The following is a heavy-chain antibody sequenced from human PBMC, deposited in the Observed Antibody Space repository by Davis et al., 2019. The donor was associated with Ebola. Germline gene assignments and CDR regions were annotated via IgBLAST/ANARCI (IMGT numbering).Heavy chain of an antibody. V-gene: IGHV3-9*01. CDR1: GFTFDDYA. CDR3: AKGRYTVTTGIDY. Sequence: SLRLSCAASGFTFDDYAMHWVRQAPGKGLEWVSGISWNSGSIGYADSVKGRFTISRDNAKNSLYLQMNSLRAEDTALYYCAKGRYTVTTGIDYWGQGTLVTVSS. D-gene: IGHD4-17*01. CDR2: ISWNSGSI. J-gene: IGHJ4*02.